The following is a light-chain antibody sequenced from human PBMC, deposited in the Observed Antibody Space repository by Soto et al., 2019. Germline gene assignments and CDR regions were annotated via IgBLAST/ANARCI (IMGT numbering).Light chain of an antibody. J-gene: IGKJ2*02. CDR3: MQSAQRCT. V-gene: IGKV2D-29*01. CDR1: QSLLHSDGKTY. Sequence: EIVLTQTPLSLSVTPGQQASISCKSSQSLLHSDGKTYLYWYLQRPGQAPHLLIYEVSKRFSGVPDRFSGSGSGTEFTLKISRVEAEDVGVYYCMQSAQRCTFGQGTKLEI. CDR2: EVS.